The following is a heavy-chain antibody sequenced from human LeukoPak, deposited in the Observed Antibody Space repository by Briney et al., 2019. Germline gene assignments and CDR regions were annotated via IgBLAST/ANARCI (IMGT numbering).Heavy chain of an antibody. J-gene: IGHJ4*02. D-gene: IGHD3-9*01. CDR1: GVSISSSY. Sequence: PSETLSLTCTVSGVSISSSYWSWIRQPPGKGLEWIGYIYYSGSTNYNPSLKSRVTISADTSKNQFSLRLSSVTAADTAVYYCARTHYDILTGSYYFDYWGQGTLVSVSS. CDR2: IYYSGST. V-gene: IGHV4-59*01. CDR3: ARTHYDILTGSYYFDY.